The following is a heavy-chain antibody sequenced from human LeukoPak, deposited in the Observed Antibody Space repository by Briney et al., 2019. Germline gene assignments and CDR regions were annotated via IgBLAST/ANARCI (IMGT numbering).Heavy chain of an antibody. V-gene: IGHV4-34*01. Sequence: ASETLSLTCAVYGVSFSGYYWSWLRQPPGKGLEGIGEINHSGSTNYNPSLKSRVTISVDTSKNQFSLKLSSVTAADTAVYYCARKTMIVVVNWFDPWGQGTLVTVSS. D-gene: IGHD3-22*01. J-gene: IGHJ5*02. CDR2: INHSGST. CDR3: ARKTMIVVVNWFDP. CDR1: GVSFSGYY.